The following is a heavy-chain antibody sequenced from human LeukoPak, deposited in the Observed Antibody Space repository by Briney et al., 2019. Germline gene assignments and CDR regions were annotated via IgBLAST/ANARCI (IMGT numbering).Heavy chain of an antibody. D-gene: IGHD1-26*01. J-gene: IGHJ4*02. Sequence: GGSLRLSCAASGFTFSSYAMSWFRQAPGKGLEWVSAISGSGGSTYYADSVKGRFTISRDNSKNTLYLQMNSLRAEDTAVYYCAKGQSGSYEHYFDYWGQGTLVTVSS. CDR1: GFTFSSYA. CDR3: AKGQSGSYEHYFDY. CDR2: ISGSGGST. V-gene: IGHV3-23*01.